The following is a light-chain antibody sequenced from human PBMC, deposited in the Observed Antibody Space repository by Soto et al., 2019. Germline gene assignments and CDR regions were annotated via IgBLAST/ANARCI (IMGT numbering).Light chain of an antibody. J-gene: IGKJ1*01. CDR1: QSVSSD. CDR3: QQYGSSPRT. V-gene: IGKV3-20*01. Sequence: EIVMTQSPATLSVSPGERATLSCRASQSVSSDLAWYHQKPGQAPRLLIHGASSRATGIPDRFSGSGSGTDFTLTISRLEPEDFAVYYCQQYGSSPRTFGQGTKVDIK. CDR2: GAS.